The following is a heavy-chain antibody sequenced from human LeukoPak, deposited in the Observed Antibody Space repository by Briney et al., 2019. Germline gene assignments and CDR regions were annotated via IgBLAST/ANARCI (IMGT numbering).Heavy chain of an antibody. D-gene: IGHD6-19*01. V-gene: IGHV3-23*01. CDR3: AKEMKRGGWPLDS. Sequence: QTGGSLRLSCAASGFTFSSYAMSWVRQAPGKGLEWVAGISDDSRYTYYADSVQGRFTISGDNSKDTLFLQMNSLRADDTALYYCAKEMKRGGWPLDSWGQGALVSVSS. CDR1: GFTFSSYA. J-gene: IGHJ4*02. CDR2: ISDDSRYT.